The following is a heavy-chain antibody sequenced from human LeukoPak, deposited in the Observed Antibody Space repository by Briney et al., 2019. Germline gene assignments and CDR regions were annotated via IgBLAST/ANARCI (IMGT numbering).Heavy chain of an antibody. D-gene: IGHD3-9*01. CDR2: MNPNSGNT. CDR3: ARGALRYFDWLPIAYNWFDP. CDR1: GYTFTSYD. J-gene: IGHJ5*02. V-gene: IGHV1-8*01. Sequence: ASVKVSCKASGYTFTSYDINWVRQATGQGLEWTGWMNPNSGNTGYAQKFQGRVTMTRNTSISTAYMELSSLRSEDTAVYYCARGALRYFDWLPIAYNWFDPWGQGTLVTVSS.